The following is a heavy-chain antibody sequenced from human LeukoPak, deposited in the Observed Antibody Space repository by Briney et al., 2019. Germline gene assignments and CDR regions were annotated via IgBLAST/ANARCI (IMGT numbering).Heavy chain of an antibody. D-gene: IGHD1-26*01. CDR1: GYTFTGYY. CDR2: INPNSGGT. V-gene: IGHV1-2*02. CDR3: VRGGVGATYYFDY. Sequence: RASVKVSCKASGYTFTGYYMHWVRQAPGQGLEWMGWINPNSGGTNYAQKFQDRVTMTRDTSISTADMELSRLRSDDTAVYYCVRGGVGATYYFDYWGQGILVTVSS. J-gene: IGHJ4*02.